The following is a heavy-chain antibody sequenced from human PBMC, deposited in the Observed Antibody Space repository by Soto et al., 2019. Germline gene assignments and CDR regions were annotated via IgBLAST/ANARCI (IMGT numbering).Heavy chain of an antibody. Sequence: ASVKVSCKASGGTFSSYAISWVRQAPGQGLEWMGGIIPIFGTANYAQKFQGRVTITADESTSTAYMELSGLRSEDTAVYYCARNTGYSSGWYHYYYGMDVWGQGTTVTVSS. CDR1: GGTFSSYA. CDR2: IIPIFGTA. CDR3: ARNTGYSSGWYHYYYGMDV. J-gene: IGHJ6*02. D-gene: IGHD6-19*01. V-gene: IGHV1-69*13.